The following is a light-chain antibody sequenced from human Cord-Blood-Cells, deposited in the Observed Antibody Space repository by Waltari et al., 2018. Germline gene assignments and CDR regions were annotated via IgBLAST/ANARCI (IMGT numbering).Light chain of an antibody. Sequence: QSALTQPRSVSGSPGQSVTISCTGTSSDVGGYNHVSWYQQHPGKAPKLMIYDVSKWPSGVPDRFSGSKSGNTASLTISGLQAEDEADYYCCSYAGSYTYVFGTGTKVTVL. CDR3: CSYAGSYTYV. CDR1: SSDVGGYNH. V-gene: IGLV2-11*01. CDR2: DVS. J-gene: IGLJ1*01.